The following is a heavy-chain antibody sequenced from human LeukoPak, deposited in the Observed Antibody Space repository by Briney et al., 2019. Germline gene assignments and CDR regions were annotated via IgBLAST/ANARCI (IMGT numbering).Heavy chain of an antibody. CDR2: IYSSGTTI. V-gene: IGHV3-48*02. CDR3: ARDPHALDY. Sequence: GGSLRLSCATSGFSFSTYSMNWVRQAPGKGLEWVSYIYSSGTTIYYADSVKGRFTISRDNAKNSLYLQMNSLRDEDTAVYYCARDPHALDYRGQGTLVAVSS. J-gene: IGHJ4*02. CDR1: GFSFSTYS.